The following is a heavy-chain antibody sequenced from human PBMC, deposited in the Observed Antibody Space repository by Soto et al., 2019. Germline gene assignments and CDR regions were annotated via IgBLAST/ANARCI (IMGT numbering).Heavy chain of an antibody. CDR3: ARNSGTTQGD. J-gene: IGHJ4*02. CDR2: IDETGTT. CDR1: GVSITNRNW. V-gene: IGHV4-4*02. D-gene: IGHD3-10*01. Sequence: QVQLQESGPGLVTPSGTLSLTCTVSGVSITNRNWWSWVRQSPGKGLEWIGEIDETGTTHHNPSLKSRASMSIDKANNQLSLKLTSVIAADTAVYYCARNSGTTQGDWGQGTLVTVSS.